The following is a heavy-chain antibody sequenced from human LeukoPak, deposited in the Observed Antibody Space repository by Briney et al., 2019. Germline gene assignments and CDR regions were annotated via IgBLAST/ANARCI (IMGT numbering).Heavy chain of an antibody. CDR1: GYSFTSYW. CDR3: ARHGANKYYYYYMDV. CDR2: IYPGDSDT. V-gene: IGHV5-51*01. D-gene: IGHD4/OR15-4a*01. J-gene: IGHJ6*03. Sequence: GESLKISCKGSGYSFTSYWIGWVRQMPGKGLEWMGIIYPGDSDTRYSPSFQGQVTISADKSISTAYLQWSSLKASDTAMYYCARHGANKYYYYYMDVWSKGTTVTVSS.